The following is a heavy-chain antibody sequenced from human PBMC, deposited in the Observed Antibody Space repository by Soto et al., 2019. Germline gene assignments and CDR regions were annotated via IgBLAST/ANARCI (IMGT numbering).Heavy chain of an antibody. Sequence: SVKVSCKASGFTFTSSAVQWVRQARGQRLEWKGWIVVGSGNTNYAQKFQERVTITRDMSTSTAYMELSSLRSEDTAVYYCAASRTFYDFDIWGQGTMVTVSS. CDR1: GFTFTSSA. J-gene: IGHJ3*02. D-gene: IGHD3-3*01. V-gene: IGHV1-58*01. CDR3: AASRTFYDFDI. CDR2: IVVGSGNT.